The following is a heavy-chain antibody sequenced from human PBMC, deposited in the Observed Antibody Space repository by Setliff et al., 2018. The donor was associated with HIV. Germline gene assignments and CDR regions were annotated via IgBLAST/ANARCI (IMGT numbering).Heavy chain of an antibody. CDR1: GYTFTNYA. V-gene: IGHV1-3*01. D-gene: IGHD5-12*01. CDR3: ARDHQWLLRGSYYYYYYMDV. J-gene: IGHJ6*03. Sequence: RASVKVSCKASGYTFTNYAMHWVRQAPGQRLEWMGWINAGNGNTKYSQKFQGRVTITRDTSASTAYMELSSLRSEDTAVYYCARDHQWLLRGSYYYYYYMDVWGKGTTVTVSS. CDR2: INAGNGNT.